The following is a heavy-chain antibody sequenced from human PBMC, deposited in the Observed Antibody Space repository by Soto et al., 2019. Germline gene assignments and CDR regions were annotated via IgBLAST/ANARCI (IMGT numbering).Heavy chain of an antibody. CDR1: GYTFTSYS. J-gene: IGHJ6*02. CDR2: INADSGST. V-gene: IGHV1-3*01. D-gene: IGHD3-10*01. CDR3: AYGAEYGVVRGAVTYGMDV. Sequence: GASVKVSCKASGYTFTSYSMHWVRQAPGQGLEWMGWINADSGSTKYSQKFQGRVTMTRDTSTSTAYMELTSLTSEDTAVYYCAYGAEYGVVRGAVTYGMDVWGQGTLVTVSS.